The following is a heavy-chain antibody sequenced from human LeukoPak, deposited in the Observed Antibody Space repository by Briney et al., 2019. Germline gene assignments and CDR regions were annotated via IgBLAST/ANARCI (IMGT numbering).Heavy chain of an antibody. D-gene: IGHD5-24*01. CDR1: GASISSYY. CDR2: ISNSVST. Sequence: SETLSLTCTVSGASISSYYRSWIQQPPGKGLEWIAFISNSVSTNYSPSLKSRVTISLDTSRKQLSLRLSSVIAADTAVYYCVATERWLQWDYWGQGTLVTVSS. J-gene: IGHJ4*02. CDR3: VATERWLQWDY. V-gene: IGHV4-4*08.